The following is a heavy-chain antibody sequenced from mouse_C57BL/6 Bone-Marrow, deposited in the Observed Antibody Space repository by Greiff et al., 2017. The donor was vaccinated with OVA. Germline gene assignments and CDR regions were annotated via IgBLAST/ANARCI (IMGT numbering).Heavy chain of an antibody. D-gene: IGHD1-1*01. CDR1: GYSFTDYN. Sequence: EVQLQQSGPELVKPGASVKISCKASGYSFTDYNMNWVKQSHGKSLEWMGILNPNYGSTSYNQKLKGKATLTVDQSSSTSYMQLNSLSSEDSAVYYCARGVFGSSFIAYWGQGTLVTVSA. V-gene: IGHV1-39*01. CDR2: LNPNYGST. CDR3: ARGVFGSSFIAY. J-gene: IGHJ3*01.